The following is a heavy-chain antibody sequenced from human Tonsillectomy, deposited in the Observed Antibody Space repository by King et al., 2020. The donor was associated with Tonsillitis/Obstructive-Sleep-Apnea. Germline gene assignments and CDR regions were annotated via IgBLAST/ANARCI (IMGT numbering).Heavy chain of an antibody. J-gene: IGHJ3*02. CDR2: IYSGGST. Sequence: VQLVESGGGLIQPGGSLRLSCAASGFTVSSNYMSWVRQAPGKGLEWVSVIYSGGSTYYADSVKGRITISRDNSKNTLYLQMNSLRAEDTAVYYCAREALGGSYYGAFDIWGQGTMVTVSS. D-gene: IGHD1-26*01. V-gene: IGHV3-53*01. CDR3: AREALGGSYYGAFDI. CDR1: GFTVSSNY.